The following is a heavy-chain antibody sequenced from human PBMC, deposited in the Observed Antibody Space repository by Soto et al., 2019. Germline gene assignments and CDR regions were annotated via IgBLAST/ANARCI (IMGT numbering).Heavy chain of an antibody. CDR2: IYYSGST. J-gene: IGHJ4*02. D-gene: IGHD4-17*01. CDR3: ARLGLYGDYXFDY. V-gene: IGHV4-31*03. Sequence: SETLSLTCTVSGGSISSGGYYWSWIRQHPGKGLEWIGYIYYSGSTYYNPSLKSRVTISVDTSKNQFSLKLSSVTAADTAVYYCARLGLYGDYXFDYWGQGTLVTVSS. CDR1: GGSISSGGYY.